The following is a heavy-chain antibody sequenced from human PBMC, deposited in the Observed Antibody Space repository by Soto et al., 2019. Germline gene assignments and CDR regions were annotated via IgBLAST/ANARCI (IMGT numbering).Heavy chain of an antibody. Sequence: SETLSLTCTVSGGSISSYNWIWIRQSPGKGLECIGYIHYSGSTNYNPSLKSRVTISVDRSKNQFSLKVSSVTAADTALYFCARAASSGTYLRVYYFDYWGQGTLVTVYS. CDR2: IHYSGST. CDR3: ARAASSGTYLRVYYFDY. V-gene: IGHV4-59*01. CDR1: GGSISSYN. J-gene: IGHJ4*02. D-gene: IGHD1-26*01.